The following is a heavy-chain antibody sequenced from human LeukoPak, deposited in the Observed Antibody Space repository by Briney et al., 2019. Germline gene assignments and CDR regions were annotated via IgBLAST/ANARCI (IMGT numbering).Heavy chain of an antibody. CDR2: IRYDGSNK. V-gene: IGHV3-30*02. J-gene: IGHJ4*02. D-gene: IGHD6-13*01. Sequence: GGSLRLSCAASGFTFSSYGMHWVRQAPGKGLEWVAFIRYDGSNKYYADSVKGRFTISRDNSKNTLYLQMNSLRAEDTAVYYCAKELLAAAGTGRFDYWGQGTLVTVSS. CDR1: GFTFSSYG. CDR3: AKELLAAAGTGRFDY.